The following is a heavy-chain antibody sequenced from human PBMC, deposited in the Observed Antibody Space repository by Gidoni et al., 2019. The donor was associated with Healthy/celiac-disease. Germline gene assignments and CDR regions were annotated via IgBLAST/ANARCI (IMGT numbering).Heavy chain of an antibody. CDR3: ARDPELDYLAFDY. CDR2: ISYDGSNK. CDR1: GFTFSSYA. J-gene: IGHJ4*02. D-gene: IGHD5-12*01. V-gene: IGHV3-30-3*01. Sequence: QVQLVESGGGVVQPGRSLRLSCAAYGFTFSSYAIHWVRQAPGKGLEWVAVISYDGSNKYYADAVKGRFTISRDNSKNTLYLQMNSLRAEDTAVYYCARDPELDYLAFDYWGQGTLVTVSS.